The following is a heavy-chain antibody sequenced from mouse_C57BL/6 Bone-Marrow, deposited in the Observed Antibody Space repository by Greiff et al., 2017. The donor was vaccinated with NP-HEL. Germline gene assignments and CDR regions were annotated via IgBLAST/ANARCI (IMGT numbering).Heavy chain of an antibody. V-gene: IGHV1-4*01. CDR3: ARNGNLRLYYFDY. CDR2: INPSSGYT. CDR1: GYTFTSYT. D-gene: IGHD2-1*01. Sequence: VQLQQSGAELARPGASVKMSCKASGYTFTSYTMHWVKQRPGQGLEWIGYINPSSGYTKYNQKFKDKATLTADKSSSTAYMQLSSLTSEDSAVYYCARNGNLRLYYFDYWGQGTTLTVSS. J-gene: IGHJ2*01.